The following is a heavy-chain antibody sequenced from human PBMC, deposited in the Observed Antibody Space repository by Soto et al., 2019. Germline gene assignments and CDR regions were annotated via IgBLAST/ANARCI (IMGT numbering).Heavy chain of an antibody. Sequence: EVQLVESGGGLVQPGGSLRLSCAASGFTFSSYSMNWVRQAPGKGLEWVSYISSTSSTIYYADSVKGRFTISGDNAKNSLYLQMNILRDEDTAVYYCARYRATGLTVLDYWGQGTLVTVSS. V-gene: IGHV3-48*02. CDR1: GFTFSSYS. CDR2: ISSTSSTI. CDR3: ARYRATGLTVLDY. D-gene: IGHD3-16*02. J-gene: IGHJ4*02.